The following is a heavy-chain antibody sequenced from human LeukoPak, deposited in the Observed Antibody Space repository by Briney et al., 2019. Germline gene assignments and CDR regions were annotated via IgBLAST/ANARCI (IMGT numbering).Heavy chain of an antibody. J-gene: IGHJ4*02. CDR1: GYTFTSYG. CDR3: AGGPSALYSYGPHNFDY. D-gene: IGHD5-18*01. V-gene: IGHV1-18*01. CDR2: ISTYNGNT. Sequence: ASVKVSCKTSGYTFTSYGISWVRQAPGQGLEWMGWISTYNGNTNYAQKLQGRVTMTTDTSASTAYLEMRSLRTDDTAVYYCAGGPSALYSYGPHNFDYWGQGTLVTVSS.